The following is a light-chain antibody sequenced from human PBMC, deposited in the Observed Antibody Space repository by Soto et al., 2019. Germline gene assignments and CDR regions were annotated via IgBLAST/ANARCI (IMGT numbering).Light chain of an antibody. V-gene: IGLV2-23*02. CDR2: EVS. J-gene: IGLJ1*01. CDR3: CSYAGSPYV. Sequence: QSVLTQPASASGSPGQSITISCTGTSSDVGSYNLVSWYQQHPGKAPKLMIYEVSKRPSGVSNRFSGSKSGNTASLTISGLQAEDEADYYCCSYAGSPYVFGTGTKVTVL. CDR1: SSDVGSYNL.